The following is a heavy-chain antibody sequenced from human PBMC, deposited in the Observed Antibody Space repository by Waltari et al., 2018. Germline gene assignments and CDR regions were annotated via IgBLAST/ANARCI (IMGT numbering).Heavy chain of an antibody. V-gene: IGHV4-34*01. D-gene: IGHD1-20*01. CDR2: INHSGST. CDR1: GGSSSGYY. J-gene: IGHJ3*02. Sequence: QVQLQQWGAGLLKPSETLSLTCAVYGGSSSGYYWSWIRQPPGKGLEWIGEINHSGSTNYNPSLKSRVTISVDTSKNQFSLKLSSVTAADTAVYYCARGGINAFDIWGQGTMVTVSS. CDR3: ARGGINAFDI.